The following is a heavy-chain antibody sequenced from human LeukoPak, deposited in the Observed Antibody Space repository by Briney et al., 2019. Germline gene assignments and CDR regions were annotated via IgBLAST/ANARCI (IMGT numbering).Heavy chain of an antibody. CDR1: GGTFSSYT. CDR3: ARADYGGNSEAAFDI. Sequence: SVKVSCKSSGGTFSSYTISWVRQAPGQGLEWMGRIIPILGIANYALKFQGRVTITADKSTSTAYMELSSLRSEDTAVYYCARADYGGNSEAAFDIWGQGTMVTVSS. J-gene: IGHJ3*02. CDR2: IIPILGIA. V-gene: IGHV1-69*02. D-gene: IGHD4-23*01.